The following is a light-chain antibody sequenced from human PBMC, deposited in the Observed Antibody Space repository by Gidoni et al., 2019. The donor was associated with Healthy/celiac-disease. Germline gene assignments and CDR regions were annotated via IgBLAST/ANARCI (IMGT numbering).Light chain of an antibody. J-gene: IGLJ2*01. CDR3: CSYAGSSTLV. V-gene: IGLV2-23*02. Sequence: QSALTQPASVSASPGQSITISCTGTSSDVGSYNLVSWYQQHTGKAPKLMLYEVSKRPSGVSNRFSGSKSGNTASLTISGLQAEDEADYYCCSYAGSSTLVFGGGTKLTVL. CDR2: EVS. CDR1: SSDVGSYNL.